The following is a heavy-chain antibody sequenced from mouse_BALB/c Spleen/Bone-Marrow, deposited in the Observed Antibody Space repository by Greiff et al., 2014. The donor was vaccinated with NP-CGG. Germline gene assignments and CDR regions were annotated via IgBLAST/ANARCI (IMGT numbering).Heavy chain of an antibody. CDR2: ISCSGST. CDR1: GDSITSGY. CDR3: ARWRQLGRPGFAY. V-gene: IGHV3-8*02. D-gene: IGHD4-1*02. Sequence: DVQLVESGPSLVKPSQTLSLTCSVTGDSITSGYWNWIRKFPGNKLEYMGYISCSGSTYYNPSLKSRISITRDTSKNQYYLQLNSVTTEDTATYYCARWRQLGRPGFAYWGQGTLVTVSA. J-gene: IGHJ3*01.